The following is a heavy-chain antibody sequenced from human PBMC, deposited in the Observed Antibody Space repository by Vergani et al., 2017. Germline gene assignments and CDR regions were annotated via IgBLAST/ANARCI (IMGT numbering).Heavy chain of an antibody. Sequence: QVQLQESGPGLVKPSQTLSLTCTVSGGSISSGSYYWSWIRQPAGKGLEWIGRIYTSGSTNYNPSLKSRVTISVDTSKNQFSLKLSAVTAADTAVYYCARDRRSSRGAYYYYMDVWGKGTTVTVSS. D-gene: IGHD1-26*01. CDR1: GGSISSGSYY. V-gene: IGHV4-61*02. CDR3: ARDRRSSRGAYYYYMDV. J-gene: IGHJ6*03. CDR2: IYTSGST.